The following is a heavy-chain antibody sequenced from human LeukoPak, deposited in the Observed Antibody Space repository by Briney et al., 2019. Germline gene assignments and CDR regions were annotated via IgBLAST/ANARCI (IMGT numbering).Heavy chain of an antibody. Sequence: SETLSLTCTVSGGSISSYYWSWIRQPPGKGLEWIGEINHSGSTNYNPSLKSRVTISVDTSKNQFSLKLSSVTAADTAVYYCASYYDSSGYYPSWGQGTLVTVSS. V-gene: IGHV4-34*01. D-gene: IGHD3-22*01. CDR2: INHSGST. CDR3: ASYYDSSGYYPS. CDR1: GGSISSYY. J-gene: IGHJ4*02.